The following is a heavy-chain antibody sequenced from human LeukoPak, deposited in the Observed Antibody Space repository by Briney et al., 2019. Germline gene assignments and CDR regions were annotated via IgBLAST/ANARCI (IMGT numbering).Heavy chain of an antibody. D-gene: IGHD6-19*01. Sequence: GGSLRLSCAASGFTFSSYNMNWDRQAPGKGLEWVSFISSSGSYIYYADSVKGRFTISRDNAKNSLYLQMNSLRDEDTAVYYCARGSAVAGPPDDYWGQGTLVTVSS. V-gene: IGHV3-21*06. J-gene: IGHJ4*02. CDR3: ARGSAVAGPPDDY. CDR2: ISSSGSYI. CDR1: GFTFSSYN.